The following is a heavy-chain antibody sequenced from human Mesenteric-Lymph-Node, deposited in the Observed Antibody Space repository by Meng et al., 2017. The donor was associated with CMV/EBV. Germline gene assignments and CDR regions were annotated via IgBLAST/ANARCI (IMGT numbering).Heavy chain of an antibody. CDR2: IRSKANNYAT. CDR3: AKDLTYYDFWSGYPRAHPYYYYGMDV. D-gene: IGHD3-3*01. Sequence: GGSLRLSCAASGFTFSGSPMYWVRQASGKGLEWVGRIRSKANNYATAYAASLKGRFTISRDNSKNTLYLQMNSLRAEDTAVYYCAKDLTYYDFWSGYPRAHPYYYYGMDVWGQGTTVTVSS. V-gene: IGHV3-73*01. CDR1: GFTFSGSP. J-gene: IGHJ6*02.